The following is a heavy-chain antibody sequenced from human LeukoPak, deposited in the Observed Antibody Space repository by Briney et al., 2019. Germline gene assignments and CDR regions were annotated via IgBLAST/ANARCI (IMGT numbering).Heavy chain of an antibody. CDR3: ARGISAYYYYMDV. J-gene: IGHJ6*03. V-gene: IGHV4-59*01. CDR1: GGSFSGYY. CDR2: IYYSGTT. Sequence: PSETLSLTCAVYGGSFSGYYWSWIRQPPGKGLEWIGYIYYSGTTNYNPSLKSRVTISVDTSEKQFSLKLRSVTAEDTAMYYCARGISAYYYYMDVWGRGTTVTVSS.